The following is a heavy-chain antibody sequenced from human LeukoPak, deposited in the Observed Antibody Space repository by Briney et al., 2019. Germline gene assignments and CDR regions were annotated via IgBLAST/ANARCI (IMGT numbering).Heavy chain of an antibody. J-gene: IGHJ6*03. Sequence: GESLKISCKGSGYSFTSYWIGWVRQMPGRGLEWMGIIYPGDSDTRYSPSFQGQVTISADKSISTAYLQWSSLEASDTAMYYCARQGAAGKYYYYYMDVWGKGTTVTVSS. CDR3: ARQGAAGKYYYYYMDV. CDR1: GYSFTSYW. V-gene: IGHV5-51*01. D-gene: IGHD6-13*01. CDR2: IYPGDSDT.